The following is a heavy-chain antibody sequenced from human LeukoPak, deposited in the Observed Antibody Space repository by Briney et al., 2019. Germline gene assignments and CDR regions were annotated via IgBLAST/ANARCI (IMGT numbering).Heavy chain of an antibody. CDR1: GFTVSSNY. Sequence: HPGGSLRLSCAASGFTVSSNYINWVRQAPGKGLEWVSVLYSGGDTYYADSVKGRFTVSRDNSKNTLYLQMNSLGAEDTAVYYCARDTSGYCSTSRCYGSWYFDLWGRGTLVTVSS. CDR3: ARDTSGYCSTSRCYGSWYFDL. D-gene: IGHD2-2*01. J-gene: IGHJ2*01. CDR2: LYSGGDT. V-gene: IGHV3-53*01.